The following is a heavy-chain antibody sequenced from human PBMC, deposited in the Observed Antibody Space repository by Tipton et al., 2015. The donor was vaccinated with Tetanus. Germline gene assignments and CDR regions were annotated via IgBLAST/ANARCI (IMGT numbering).Heavy chain of an antibody. CDR3: ARRSGVMAIPFDF. CDR2: IYYNGST. D-gene: IGHD3-16*01. CDR1: GGSISYYY. V-gene: IGHV4-59*01. J-gene: IGHJ4*02. Sequence: TLSLTCSVSGGSISYYYWSWIRQSPGKGLEWIGHIYYNGSTKYNPSLKSRVTVSLDTSKKHFSLRLSSVTAADTAVYYCARRSGVMAIPFDFWGQGTLVTVSS.